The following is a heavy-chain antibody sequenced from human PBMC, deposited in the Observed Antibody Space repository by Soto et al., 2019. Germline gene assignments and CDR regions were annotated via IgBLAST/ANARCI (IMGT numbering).Heavy chain of an antibody. CDR3: ASSSGWYSY. CDR1: GFTFSSFT. D-gene: IGHD6-19*01. CDR2: ISSSGSII. J-gene: IGHJ4*02. Sequence: GGSLRLSCAASGFTFSSFTMNWVRQAPGKGLEWVSYISSSGSIIYYADSVKGRFTISRDNAKNSLYLQMSSLRAEDTAVYYCASSSGWYSYWGQGTLVTVS. V-gene: IGHV3-48*01.